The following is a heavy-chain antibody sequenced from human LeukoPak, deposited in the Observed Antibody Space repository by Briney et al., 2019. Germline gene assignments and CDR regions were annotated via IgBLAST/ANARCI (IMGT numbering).Heavy chain of an antibody. CDR3: ARIIEYSSISPNYYYYYYMDV. J-gene: IGHJ6*03. CDR1: GGSFSGYY. CDR2: INHSGST. V-gene: IGHV4-34*01. Sequence: SETLSLTCAVYGGSFSGYYWSWIRQPPGKGLEWIGEINHSGSTNYNPSLKNRVTISVDTSKNQFSLKLSSVTAADTAVYYCARIIEYSSISPNYYYYYYMDVWGKGTTVTVSS. D-gene: IGHD6-6*01.